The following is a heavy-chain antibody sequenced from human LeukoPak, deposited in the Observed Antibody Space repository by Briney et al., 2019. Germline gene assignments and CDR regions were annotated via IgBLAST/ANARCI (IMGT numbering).Heavy chain of an antibody. Sequence: ASVKVSCKASGYTFTSYDINWVRQAPGQGLEWMGWMNPNSGNTVYAQKFQGRVTMTRNTSISTAYMELSSLRSEDTAVYYCARLYSSGWYFYYYYYMDVWGKGTTVTVSS. J-gene: IGHJ6*03. CDR2: MNPNSGNT. CDR3: ARLYSSGWYFYYYYYMDV. V-gene: IGHV1-8*01. CDR1: GYTFTSYD. D-gene: IGHD6-19*01.